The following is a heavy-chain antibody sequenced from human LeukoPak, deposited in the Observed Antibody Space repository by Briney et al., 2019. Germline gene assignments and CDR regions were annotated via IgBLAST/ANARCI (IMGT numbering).Heavy chain of an antibody. D-gene: IGHD3-22*01. V-gene: IGHV3-48*02. J-gene: IGHJ4*02. Sequence: GSLRLSCAASGFTFSSSSMNWVRQAPGKGLEWVSYISSSSSTIYYADSVKGRFTISRDNAKNSLYLQMNSLRDEDTAVYYCAREAWYYYDSSAYYFFDYWGQGTLVTVSS. CDR1: GFTFSSSS. CDR2: ISSSSSTI. CDR3: AREAWYYYDSSAYYFFDY.